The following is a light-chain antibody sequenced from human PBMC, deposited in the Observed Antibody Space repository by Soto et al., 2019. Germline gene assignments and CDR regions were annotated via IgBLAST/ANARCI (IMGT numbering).Light chain of an antibody. CDR2: WAS. J-gene: IGKJ4*01. CDR3: QHYYTTPVT. CDR1: QSLLYSSNNKNK. V-gene: IGKV4-1*01. Sequence: DIVMTQSPDSLAVSLGERATINCKSSQSLLYSSNNKNKLAWYQQKPGQPPKLLIYWASTRESGVPDRFSGSGSGTDFTLTISCLQAEDVAVYYCQHYYTTPVTFGGGTKVEI.